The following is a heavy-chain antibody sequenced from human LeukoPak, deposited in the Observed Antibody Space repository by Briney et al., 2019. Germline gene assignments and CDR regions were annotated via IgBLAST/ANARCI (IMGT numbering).Heavy chain of an antibody. D-gene: IGHD2-15*01. J-gene: IGHJ4*02. CDR1: GFTFSSYA. CDR3: ARDPSQLLLAYYFDY. V-gene: IGHV3-30-3*01. CDR2: ISYDGSNK. Sequence: GGSLRLSCAASGFTFSSYAMHWVRQAPGKGLEWVAVISYDGSNKYYADSVKGRFTISRDNAKNTLYLQMNSLRAEDTAVYYCARDPSQLLLAYYFDYWGQGTLVTVSS.